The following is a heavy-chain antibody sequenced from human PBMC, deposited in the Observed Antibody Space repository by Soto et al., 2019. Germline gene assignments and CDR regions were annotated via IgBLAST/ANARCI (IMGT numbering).Heavy chain of an antibody. Sequence: PGGSLRLSCAASGFTFTSNSINWVRQAPGKGLEWISYITSSSTTIYYADSVKGRFTISRDNAKNSVYLQLNSLRDEDTALYYCARGRVGTAYFDYWGQGALVTVSS. CDR2: ITSSSTTI. V-gene: IGHV3-48*02. CDR1: GFTFTSNS. D-gene: IGHD2-21*02. J-gene: IGHJ4*02. CDR3: ARGRVGTAYFDY.